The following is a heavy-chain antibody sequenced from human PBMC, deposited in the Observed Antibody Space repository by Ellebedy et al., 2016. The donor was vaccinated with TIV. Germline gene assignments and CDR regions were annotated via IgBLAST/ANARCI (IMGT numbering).Heavy chain of an antibody. J-gene: IGHJ4*02. CDR1: GITFNDYS. Sequence: PGGSLRLSCAASGITFNDYSMHWVRQAPGTGLEWISYISSNSGHIYYADSVKGRFTISRDNATTSLYLQMNSLRAEDTAVYYCVGASSSGSPFDYWGQGSLVIVSS. CDR2: ISSNSGHI. V-gene: IGHV3-21*05. CDR3: VGASSSGSPFDY. D-gene: IGHD3-10*01.